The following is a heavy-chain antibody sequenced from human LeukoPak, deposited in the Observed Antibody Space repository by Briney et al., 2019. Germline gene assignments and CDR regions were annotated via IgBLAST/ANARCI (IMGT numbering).Heavy chain of an antibody. CDR3: ARDPCSSTSCYGHYMDV. CDR1: GFTFSNYE. CDR2: ISNFGDII. Sequence: PGGSLRLSCAASGFTFSNYEMNWVRQAPGKGLEWISHISNFGDIIHYADSVEGRFTISRDNAKNSLYLQMDSLGPEDTAVYYCARDPCSSTSCYGHYMDVWGKGTTVTVSS. V-gene: IGHV3-48*03. D-gene: IGHD2-2*01. J-gene: IGHJ6*03.